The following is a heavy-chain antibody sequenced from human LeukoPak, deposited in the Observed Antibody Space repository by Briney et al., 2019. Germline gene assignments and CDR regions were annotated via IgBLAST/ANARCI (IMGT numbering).Heavy chain of an antibody. D-gene: IGHD2-21*02. CDR1: GYSFSNYL. V-gene: IGHV5-51*01. Sequence: GESLKISCKGSGYSFSNYLIVWVRQMPGKGLEWMVSIYPGNFDTRYSPSFQGQVTISADKSISTTYLQWSGLKASDGAIYYCARRAYCSGDCTKHFSYYNAMDVWGRGTTVTVSS. J-gene: IGHJ6*02. CDR3: ARRAYCSGDCTKHFSYYNAMDV. CDR2: IYPGNFDT.